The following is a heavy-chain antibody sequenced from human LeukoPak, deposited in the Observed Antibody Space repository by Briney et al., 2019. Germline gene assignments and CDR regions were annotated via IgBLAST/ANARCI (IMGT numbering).Heavy chain of an antibody. J-gene: IGHJ6*02. D-gene: IGHD2-21*01. V-gene: IGHV1-46*01. CDR3: AGSIPLARDYYYYGMDV. CDR2: INPSGGST. CDR1: GYTFTSYC. Sequence: ASVKVSCKASGYTFTSYCMHWVRQAPGQGLEWMGIINPSGGSTSYAQKFQGRVTMTRDTSTSTVYMELSSLRSEDTAVYYCAGSIPLARDYYYYGMDVWGQGTTVTVSS.